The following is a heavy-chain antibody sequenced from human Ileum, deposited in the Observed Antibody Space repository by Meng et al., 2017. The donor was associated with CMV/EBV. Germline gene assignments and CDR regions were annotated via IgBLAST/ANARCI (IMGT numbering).Heavy chain of an antibody. CDR3: ARESPRALYSSSWYGRGWFDP. Sequence: FSGYYCSWIRQPPGRGLQWIGEINHSGSTNYNPSLKSRVTISVDTSKNQFSLKLSSVTAADTAVYYCARESPRALYSSSWYGRGWFDPWGQGTLVTVSS. D-gene: IGHD6-13*01. CDR1: FSGYY. CDR2: INHSGST. J-gene: IGHJ5*02. V-gene: IGHV4-34*01.